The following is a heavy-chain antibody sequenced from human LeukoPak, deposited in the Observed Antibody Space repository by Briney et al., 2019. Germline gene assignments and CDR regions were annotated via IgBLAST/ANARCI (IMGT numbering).Heavy chain of an antibody. CDR3: ARCSYDSSNDDFDY. CDR2: INQNGNVK. D-gene: IGHD3-16*01. V-gene: IGHV3-7*01. CDR1: GFNFGNFW. J-gene: IGHJ4*02. Sequence: PGGSLRLSCAASGFNFGNFWVNWVRQAPGKGLEWVANINQNGNVKQYVGSVRGRFIISRDNARNSVSLQMDNLRGEDTALYYCARCSYDSSNDDFDYWGQGTLVAVSS.